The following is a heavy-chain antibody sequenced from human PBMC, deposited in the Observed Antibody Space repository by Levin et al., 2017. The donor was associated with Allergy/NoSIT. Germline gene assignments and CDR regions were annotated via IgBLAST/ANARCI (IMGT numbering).Heavy chain of an antibody. J-gene: IGHJ3*02. CDR2: IKQDGSEK. CDR3: ARDPYYYDSSGPKRGAFDI. CDR1: GFPFSSYW. D-gene: IGHD3-22*01. V-gene: IGHV3-7*01. Sequence: LSLTCAASGFPFSSYWMSWVRQAPGKGLEWVANIKQDGSEKYYVDSVKGRFTISRDNAKNSLYLQMNSLRAEDTAVYYCARDPYYYDSSGPKRGAFDIWGQGTMVTVSS.